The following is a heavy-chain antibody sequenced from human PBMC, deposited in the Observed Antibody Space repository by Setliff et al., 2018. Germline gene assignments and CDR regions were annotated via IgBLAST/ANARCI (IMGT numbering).Heavy chain of an antibody. V-gene: IGHV5-51*01. CDR3: ARGETTYYDYVWGSYRYWTGGYFDY. D-gene: IGHD3-16*02. Sequence: GESLKISCKGSGYSFTSYWIGWVRQMPGKGLEWMGIIYPGDSDTRYSPSFQGQVTISADKSISTAYLQWSSLKASDTAVYYCARGETTYYDYVWGSYRYWTGGYFDYWGQGTLVTVSS. J-gene: IGHJ4*02. CDR1: GYSFTSYW. CDR2: IYPGDSDT.